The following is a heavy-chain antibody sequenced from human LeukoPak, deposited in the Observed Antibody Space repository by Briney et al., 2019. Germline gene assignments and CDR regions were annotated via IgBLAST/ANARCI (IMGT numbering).Heavy chain of an antibody. CDR2: IWYDGSNK. Sequence: GRSLRLSCAASGFTFSSYGMHWVRQAPGKGLEWVAVIWYDGSNKYYADSVKGRFTISRDNSKNTLYLQMNSLRAEDTAVYHCARQHFDWLLLYAFDIWGQGTMVTVSS. V-gene: IGHV3-33*01. J-gene: IGHJ3*02. D-gene: IGHD3-9*01. CDR1: GFTFSSYG. CDR3: ARQHFDWLLLYAFDI.